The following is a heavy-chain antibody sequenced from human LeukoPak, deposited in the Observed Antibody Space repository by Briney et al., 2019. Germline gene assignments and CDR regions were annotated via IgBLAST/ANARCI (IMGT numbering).Heavy chain of an antibody. CDR2: ISYDGSNK. V-gene: IGHV3-30*18. J-gene: IGHJ3*02. CDR1: GFTFSSYG. CDR3: AKEFRSYGYKNAFDI. Sequence: PGRSLRLSCAASGFTFSSYGMHWVRQAPGKGLEWVAVISYDGSNKYYADSVKGRFTISRDNSKNTLYLQMNSLRAEDTAVYYCAKEFRSYGYKNAFDIWGQGTMVTVSS. D-gene: IGHD5-18*01.